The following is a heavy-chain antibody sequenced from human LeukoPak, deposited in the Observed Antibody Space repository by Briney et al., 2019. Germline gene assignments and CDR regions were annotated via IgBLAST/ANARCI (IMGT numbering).Heavy chain of an antibody. CDR2: IASDGSST. CDR1: GYTFGSYW. CDR3: ARGRPHGNDY. Sequence: GGSLRLSCAASGYTFGSYWMNWVRQAPGKGLVWVSRIASDGSSTTYADSVKGRFSISRDNAKNTLYLQMNSLRVEDTAVYYCARGRPHGNDYWGQGTLVTVSP. V-gene: IGHV3-74*01. J-gene: IGHJ4*02. D-gene: IGHD4-23*01.